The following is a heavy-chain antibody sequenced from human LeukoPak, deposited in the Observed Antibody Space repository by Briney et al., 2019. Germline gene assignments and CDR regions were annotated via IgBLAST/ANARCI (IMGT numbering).Heavy chain of an antibody. D-gene: IGHD3-22*01. V-gene: IGHV4-59*01. CDR2: IYYSGST. CDR1: GGSISSDN. CDR3: ARAARRAYYDSSGYEFDY. Sequence: SETLSLTCTVSGGSISSDNWSWIRQPPGKGLEWIGCIYYSGSTNCNPSLKSRVTISVDTSKNQFSLKLTSVTPADSAVYYCARAARRAYYDSSGYEFDYWGQGTLVTVSS. J-gene: IGHJ4*02.